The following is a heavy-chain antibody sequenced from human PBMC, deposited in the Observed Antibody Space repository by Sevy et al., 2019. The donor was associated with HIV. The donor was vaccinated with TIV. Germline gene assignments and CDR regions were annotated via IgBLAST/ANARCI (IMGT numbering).Heavy chain of an antibody. CDR3: ARDCSSASCLWGMDV. Sequence: GGSLRLSCAGSGFTFSNYWMSWVRQAPGKGLEWVANIKRDGSEKYYVASVTGRLTIPRDNAKTSLYLQMNSLRVEDTAVYYCARDCSSASCLWGMDVWGQGTMVTVSS. CDR1: GFTFSNYW. J-gene: IGHJ6*02. D-gene: IGHD2-2*01. V-gene: IGHV3-7*03. CDR2: IKRDGSEK.